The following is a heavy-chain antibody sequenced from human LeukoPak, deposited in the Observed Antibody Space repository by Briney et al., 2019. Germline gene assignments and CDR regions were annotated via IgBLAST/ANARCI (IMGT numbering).Heavy chain of an antibody. Sequence: ASVKVSCKASGGPLNTYVIDWVRQAPGHGLEWMGRIIPLFGAPSYAQRFQGNVTISADKSTDTTYMELTRLTSEDTAVYYCTMGPTASLGRPFERWGQGTLVTASS. CDR1: GGPLNTYV. D-gene: IGHD3-9*01. J-gene: IGHJ4*02. CDR2: IIPLFGAP. CDR3: TMGPTASLGRPFER. V-gene: IGHV1-69*06.